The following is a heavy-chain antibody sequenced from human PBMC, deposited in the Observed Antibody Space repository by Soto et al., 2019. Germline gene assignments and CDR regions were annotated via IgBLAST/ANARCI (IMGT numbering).Heavy chain of an antibody. CDR2: LSGSGAST. Sequence: GGSLRLSCVASGFTFSSYAMSWVRQAPGKGLEWVSGLSGSGASTYYADSVKGRFTISRDNSKNTLYLQMNSLRAEDTAIYYCAKDRRTVAVDYYFDYWGQGTLVTVSS. D-gene: IGHD6-19*01. J-gene: IGHJ4*02. CDR3: AKDRRTVAVDYYFDY. V-gene: IGHV3-23*01. CDR1: GFTFSSYA.